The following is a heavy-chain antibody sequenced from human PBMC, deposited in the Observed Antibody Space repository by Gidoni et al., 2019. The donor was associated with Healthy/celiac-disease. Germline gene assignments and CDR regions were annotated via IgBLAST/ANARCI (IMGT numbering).Heavy chain of an antibody. J-gene: IGHJ3*02. D-gene: IGHD2-2*01. Sequence: QVQLVQSGAEVKTPGASVKVSCKASGYTFTGYYMPWVRQAPGQGLEWMGWINPNSGGTNYAQKFQGWVTMTRDTSISTAYMELSRLRSDDTAVYYCARARLKDIVVVPAAEYDAFDIWGQGTMVTVSS. CDR2: INPNSGGT. V-gene: IGHV1-2*04. CDR1: GYTFTGYY. CDR3: ARARLKDIVVVPAAEYDAFDI.